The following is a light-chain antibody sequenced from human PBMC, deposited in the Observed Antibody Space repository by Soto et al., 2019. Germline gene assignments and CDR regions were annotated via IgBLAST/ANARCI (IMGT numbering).Light chain of an antibody. V-gene: IGKV1-39*01. CDR1: QNIDIY. J-gene: IGKJ4*01. CDR3: QQTSNTPQT. Sequence: DIQMTQSPSSLSASVGDRVTITCRASQNIDIYLHWYQQKPGTAPKXLIYGASSLQSGVPSRFSGSGSGTDFTLTIRSLQPEDFATYECQQTSNTPQTFGGGTKVDIK. CDR2: GAS.